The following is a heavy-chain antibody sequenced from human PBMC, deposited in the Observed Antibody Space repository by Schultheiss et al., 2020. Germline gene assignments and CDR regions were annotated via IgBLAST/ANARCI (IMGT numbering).Heavy chain of an antibody. V-gene: IGHV4-4*02. D-gene: IGHD1-26*01. CDR3: ARDTPASSGSYNYYYYGMDV. Sequence: SETLSLTCAVSGGSISSSNWWSWVRQPPGKGLEWIGEINHSGSTNYNPSLKSRVTISVDTSKNQFSLKLSSVTAADTAVYYCARDTPASSGSYNYYYYGMDVWGQGTTVTVSS. CDR2: INHSGST. J-gene: IGHJ6*02. CDR1: GGSISSSNW.